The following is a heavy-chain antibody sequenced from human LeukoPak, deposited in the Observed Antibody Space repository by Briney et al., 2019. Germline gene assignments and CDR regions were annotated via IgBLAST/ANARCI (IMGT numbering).Heavy chain of an antibody. V-gene: IGHV1-2*02. J-gene: IGHJ4*02. CDR3: AREEGGSYFGYYFDY. CDR2: INPNSGGT. D-gene: IGHD1-26*01. CDR1: GYTFTGYY. Sequence: GASVKVSCKASGYTFTGYYMHWVRQAPGQGLEWMGWINPNSGGTNYAQKFQGRVTMTRDTSISTAYMELSRLRSDDTAVYYCAREEGGSYFGYYFDYWGQGTLVTVSS.